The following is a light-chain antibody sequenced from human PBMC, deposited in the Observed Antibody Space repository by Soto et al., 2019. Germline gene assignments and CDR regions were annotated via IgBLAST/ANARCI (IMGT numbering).Light chain of an antibody. CDR1: QSISSW. Sequence: DIQMTQSPSTLSASVGDRVNITCRASQSISSWLAWYQQKPGKAPKGLIYKASTLESGAPSRFSGSGSGTEFTLTISSLQPDDFATYYCQQYYSYPWTFGQGTKVDIK. V-gene: IGKV1-5*03. CDR2: KAS. J-gene: IGKJ1*01. CDR3: QQYYSYPWT.